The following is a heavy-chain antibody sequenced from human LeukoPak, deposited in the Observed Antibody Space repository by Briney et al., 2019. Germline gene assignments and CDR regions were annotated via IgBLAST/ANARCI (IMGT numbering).Heavy chain of an antibody. CDR3: ARFLGGRPAAIYYYYYGMDV. J-gene: IGHJ6*02. D-gene: IGHD2-2*02. Sequence: GASVKVSCKASGGTFSSDAISWVRQAPGQGLEWMGGIIPIFGTANYAQKFQGRVTITADESTSTAYMELSSLRSEDTAVYYCARFLGGRPAAIYYYYYGMDVWGQGTTVTVSS. V-gene: IGHV1-69*13. CDR2: IIPIFGTA. CDR1: GGTFSSDA.